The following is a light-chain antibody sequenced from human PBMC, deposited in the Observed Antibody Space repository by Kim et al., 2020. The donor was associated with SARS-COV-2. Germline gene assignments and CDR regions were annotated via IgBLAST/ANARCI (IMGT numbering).Light chain of an antibody. CDR3: QLWDNDSDHWV. J-gene: IGLJ3*02. CDR1: NIVTQG. Sequence: APGETARLTCGGENIVTQGVHWYQQRPGQAPMVVIFYDGDRPSGVSERFSGSNSGDTATLTVSRVEAGDEADYYCQLWDNDSDHWVFGGGTQLNVL. V-gene: IGLV3-21*04. CDR2: YDG.